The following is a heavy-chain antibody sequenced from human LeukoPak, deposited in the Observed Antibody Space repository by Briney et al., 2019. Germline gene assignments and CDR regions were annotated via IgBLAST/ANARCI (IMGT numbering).Heavy chain of an antibody. J-gene: IGHJ4*02. D-gene: IGHD1-26*01. V-gene: IGHV3-30-3*01. CDR2: ISYDGSNK. CDR3: ARDGSRGSYLDY. CDR1: GFTFNKYA. Sequence: GGSLRLSCAASGFTFNKYAMTWVRQAPGKGLEWVAVISYDGSNKYYADSVKGRFTISRDNSKNTLYLQMNSLRAEDTAVYYCARDGSRGSYLDYWGQGTLVTVSS.